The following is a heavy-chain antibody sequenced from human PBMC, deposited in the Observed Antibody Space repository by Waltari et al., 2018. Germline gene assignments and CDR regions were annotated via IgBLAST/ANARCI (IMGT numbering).Heavy chain of an antibody. J-gene: IGHJ4*02. Sequence: QVQLVQSGAEVKKPGSSVKVSCKHSGGTLSSYAISWVRQATGQGLEWIGGIIPILGIANYAQKFQGRVTITADKSTSTAYMELSSLRSEDTAVYYCASTGYCSGGSCRTTFDYWGQGTLVTVSS. V-gene: IGHV1-69*10. CDR3: ASTGYCSGGSCRTTFDY. CDR1: GGTLSSYA. CDR2: IIPILGIA. D-gene: IGHD2-15*01.